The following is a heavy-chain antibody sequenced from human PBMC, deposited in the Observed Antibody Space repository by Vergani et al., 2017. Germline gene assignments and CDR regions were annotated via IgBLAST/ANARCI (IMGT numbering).Heavy chain of an antibody. CDR2: ISYDGSNK. V-gene: IGHV3-30*18. J-gene: IGHJ4*02. CDR3: AKPPEDSSGYYPDY. Sequence: QVQLVESGGGVVQPGRSLRLSCAASGFTFSSYGMHWVRQAPGKGLEWVAVISYDGSNKYYADSVKGRFTISRDNSKNTLYLQMNSLRAEDTAVYYCAKPPEDSSGYYPDYWGQGTLVTVSS. CDR1: GFTFSSYG. D-gene: IGHD3-22*01.